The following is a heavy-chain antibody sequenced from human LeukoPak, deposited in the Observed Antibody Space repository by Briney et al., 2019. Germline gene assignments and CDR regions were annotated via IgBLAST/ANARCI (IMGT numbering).Heavy chain of an antibody. CDR1: RFTIDGYA. D-gene: IGHD6-6*01. V-gene: IGHV3-9*01. CDR3: AKSGTYSSSSGYIDS. J-gene: IGHJ4*02. Sequence: GGTLRRCCAASRFTIDGYARHWVRQAPGKGLEGVSSIYRNSGNTDYAASVKGRFTISRDNAKKSLHLQMNSLRAEDTALYYCAKSGTYSSSSGYIDSWGQGTLVTVSS. CDR2: IYRNSGNT.